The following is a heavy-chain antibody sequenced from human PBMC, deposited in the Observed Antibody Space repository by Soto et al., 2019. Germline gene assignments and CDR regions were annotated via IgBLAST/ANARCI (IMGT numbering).Heavy chain of an antibody. J-gene: IGHJ6*02. CDR1: GYTFTSYG. D-gene: IGHD6-6*01. CDR3: VREWDSSSLYYYYYYGMDV. Sequence: ASVKVSCKASGYTFTSYGISWVRQAPGQGLEWMGWISAYNGNTNYAQKLQGRVTMTTDTSKSTAYMELRSLRSDDTAVYYCVREWDSSSLYYYYYYGMDVWGQGTTVTVSS. CDR2: ISAYNGNT. V-gene: IGHV1-18*04.